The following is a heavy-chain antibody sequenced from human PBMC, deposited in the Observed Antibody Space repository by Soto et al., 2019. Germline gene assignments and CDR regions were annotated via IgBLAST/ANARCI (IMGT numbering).Heavy chain of an antibody. CDR3: ASHCSGGSCSILDWFDP. CDR2: IIPIFGTA. V-gene: IGHV1-69*13. CDR1: GGTFSSYA. D-gene: IGHD2-15*01. Sequence: SVKVSCKASGGTFSSYAISWVRQAPGQALEWMGGIIPIFGTANYAQKFQGRVTITADESTSTAYMELSSLRSEDTAVYYCASHCSGGSCSILDWFDPWGQGTLVTVSS. J-gene: IGHJ5*02.